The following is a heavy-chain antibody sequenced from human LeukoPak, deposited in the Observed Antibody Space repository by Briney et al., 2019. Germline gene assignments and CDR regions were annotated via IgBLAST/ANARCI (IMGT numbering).Heavy chain of an antibody. CDR3: AKLGEGGYSYDYLPYYFDY. CDR2: IRFDGSNK. V-gene: IGHV3-30*02. D-gene: IGHD5-18*01. Sequence: PGGSLRLSCAASRFTFNNYGMHWVRQAPGKGLEWVAFIRFDGSNKYYADSVKGRFTISRDNSKNTLYLQMNSLRAEDTAVYYCAKLGEGGYSYDYLPYYFDYWGQGTPVTVSS. J-gene: IGHJ4*02. CDR1: RFTFNNYG.